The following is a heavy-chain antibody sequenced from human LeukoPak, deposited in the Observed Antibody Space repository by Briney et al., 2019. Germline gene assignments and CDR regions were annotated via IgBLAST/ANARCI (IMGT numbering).Heavy chain of an antibody. D-gene: IGHD3-3*01. J-gene: IGHJ4*02. Sequence: KTSETLSLTCTVSGGSISSSSYSWGWIRQPPGKGLEWIGSMYYSGTTYYNPSLKSRVTISVGTSKIQFSLKLSSVAATDTAVYFCARLRFDFWSGYTHPYFDYWGQGTLVTVPS. V-gene: IGHV4-39*01. CDR2: MYYSGTT. CDR3: ARLRFDFWSGYTHPYFDY. CDR1: GGSISSSSYS.